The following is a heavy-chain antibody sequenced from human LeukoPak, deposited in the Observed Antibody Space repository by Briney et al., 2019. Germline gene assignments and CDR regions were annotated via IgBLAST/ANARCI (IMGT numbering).Heavy chain of an antibody. CDR1: GFTVSSNY. J-gene: IGHJ6*03. CDR3: ARHGSFTMVRGRLRYYYMDV. V-gene: IGHV3-53*01. D-gene: IGHD3-10*01. Sequence: PGGSLRLSCAASGFTVSSNYMSGVRDAPGEGVEWGSVIYSISSAYYADSVKGRFTISRDNSKNTLSLQMNSLRAEDTAVYYCARHGSFTMVRGRLRYYYMDVWGKGNTVTVSS. CDR2: IYSISSA.